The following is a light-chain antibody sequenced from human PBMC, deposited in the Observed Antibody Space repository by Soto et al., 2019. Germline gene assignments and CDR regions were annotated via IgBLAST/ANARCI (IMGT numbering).Light chain of an antibody. CDR2: ADS. Sequence: QSALTQPPSASGTPGQRVTISCSGDISNIGTNSVHWYQHLPGTAPKLVIYADSQRPSGVPDRFSGSKSGTSASLAISGLQSEDDADYLCAAWDAKLNGPLFGNGTKVTV. V-gene: IGLV1-44*01. J-gene: IGLJ1*01. CDR1: ISNIGTNS. CDR3: AAWDAKLNGPL.